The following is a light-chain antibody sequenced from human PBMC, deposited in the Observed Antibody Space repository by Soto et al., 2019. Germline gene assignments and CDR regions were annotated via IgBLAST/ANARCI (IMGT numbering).Light chain of an antibody. Sequence: QSAPSQPASVSWSPGQMITISCTPTSSDVGSFNYVSWYQHHPGKAPKLMIYEVTSRPSGVSNRFSGSKSGNTASLTISGLQAEDEADYYCVSYATSTTLYVFGSGTKVTVL. V-gene: IGLV2-14*01. J-gene: IGLJ1*01. CDR3: VSYATSTTLYV. CDR2: EVT. CDR1: SSDVGSFNY.